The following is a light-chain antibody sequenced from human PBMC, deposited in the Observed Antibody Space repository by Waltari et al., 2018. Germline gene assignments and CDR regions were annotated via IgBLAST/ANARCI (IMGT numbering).Light chain of an antibody. CDR3: NSRDRSGDVV. V-gene: IGLV3-19*01. CDR2: GEN. J-gene: IGLJ2*01. Sequence: SSELTQDPAVSVALGQTVRITCQGDRLRDYYARWYQQKAGQAPVLVIHGENKRPSRFPGRFSGSSSGNTASLTITVAQAGDEAYDYCNSRDRSGDVVFGAGTKLTV. CDR1: RLRDYY.